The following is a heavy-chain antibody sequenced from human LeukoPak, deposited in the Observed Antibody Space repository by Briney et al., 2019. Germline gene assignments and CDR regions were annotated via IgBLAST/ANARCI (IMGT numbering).Heavy chain of an antibody. CDR1: GFIFSNYG. Sequence: GGSLRLSCAASGFIFSNYGMHWVRQAPGKVLEWVATIRYDGSNKYYADSVKGRFTISRDNSNNTLYLQMSSLRGEDTALYYCASQISSPDMGWGQGALVTVSS. CDR3: ASQISSPDMG. D-gene: IGHD1-26*01. CDR2: IRYDGSNK. V-gene: IGHV3-30*02. J-gene: IGHJ4*02.